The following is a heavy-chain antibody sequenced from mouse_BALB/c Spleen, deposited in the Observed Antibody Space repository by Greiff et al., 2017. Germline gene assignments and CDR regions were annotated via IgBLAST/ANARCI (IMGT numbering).Heavy chain of an antibody. D-gene: IGHD2-4*01. V-gene: IGHV7-3*02. CDR2: IRNKANGYTT. CDR1: GFTFTDYY. J-gene: IGHJ2*01. CDR3: ARDPPNQYYFDY. Sequence: EVMLVESGGGLVQPGGSLRLSCATSGFTFTDYYMSWVRQPPGKALEWLGFIRNKANGYTTEYSASVKGRFTISRDNSQSILYLQMNTLRAEDSATYYCARDPPNQYYFDYWGQGTTLTVSS.